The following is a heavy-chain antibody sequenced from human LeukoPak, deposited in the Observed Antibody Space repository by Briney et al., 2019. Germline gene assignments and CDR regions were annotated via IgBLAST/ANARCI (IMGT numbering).Heavy chain of an antibody. D-gene: IGHD2-15*01. CDR1: GGSFSGYY. Sequence: SETLSPTCAVYGGSFSGYYWSWIRQPPGKGPEWIGEINHSGSTNYNPSLKSRVTISVDTSKNQFSLKLSSVTAADTAVYYCARGRGYDFDYWGQGTLVTVSS. CDR2: INHSGST. CDR3: ARGRGYDFDY. V-gene: IGHV4-34*01. J-gene: IGHJ4*02.